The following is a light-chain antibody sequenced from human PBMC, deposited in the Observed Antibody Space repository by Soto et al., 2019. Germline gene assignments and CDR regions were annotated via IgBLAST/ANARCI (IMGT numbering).Light chain of an antibody. CDR1: SSDIDGYHY. J-gene: IGLJ1*01. CDR2: EIN. CDR3: SSYTSSTLV. V-gene: IGLV2-14*01. Sequence: QSVLTQPASVSGSPGQSITISCTGTSSDIDGYHYVSWYQQHPGKAPKLMTYEINNRPSGVSNRFSGSKSGNTASLTISGLQAEDEADYFCSSYTSSTLVFGTGTKVTVL.